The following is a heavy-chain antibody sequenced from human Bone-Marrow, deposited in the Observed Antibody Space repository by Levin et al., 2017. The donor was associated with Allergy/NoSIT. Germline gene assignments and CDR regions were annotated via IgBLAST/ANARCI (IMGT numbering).Heavy chain of an antibody. CDR1: GGSVTTGTYY. Sequence: SETLSLTCTVSGGSVTTGTYYWSWLRQPPGKGLEWIGHIFYNGITNYNPSLKSRVTISVDTSNNHFSLRLSSVTAADTAVYYCAGTPIYCPSGRCYSGYFETWGQGSPVTVPS. D-gene: IGHD2-15*01. CDR2: IFYNGIT. V-gene: IGHV4-61*03. J-gene: IGHJ4*02. CDR3: AGTPIYCPSGRCYSGYFET.